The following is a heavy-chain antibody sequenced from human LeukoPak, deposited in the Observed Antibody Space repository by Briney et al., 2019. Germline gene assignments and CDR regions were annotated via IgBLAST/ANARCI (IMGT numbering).Heavy chain of an antibody. D-gene: IGHD4-23*01. CDR3: ARDYGGNRRGYDI. V-gene: IGHV3-74*01. CDR2: ISSDGTTT. Sequence: GGSLRLSCAGSGFTFSNHWIHWVRQPPGKGLVWVSRISSDGTTTVYADSVKGRVTISRDNAKNTVYLQMSGLRAEDTAVYYCARDYGGNRRGYDIWGQGTMFTVSS. J-gene: IGHJ3*02. CDR1: GFTFSNHW.